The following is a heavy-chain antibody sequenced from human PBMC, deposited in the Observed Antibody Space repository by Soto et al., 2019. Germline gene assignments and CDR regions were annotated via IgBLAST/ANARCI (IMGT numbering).Heavy chain of an antibody. D-gene: IGHD2-2*01. V-gene: IGHV3-11*01. Sequence: GGSLRLSCAASGFTFSDYYMSWIRQAPGKGLERVSYISSSGSTIYYADSVKGRFTISRDNAKNSLYLQMNSLRAEDTAVYYCARAVGYCSSTSCYRHIDYWGQGTLVTVSS. J-gene: IGHJ4*02. CDR1: GFTFSDYY. CDR2: ISSSGSTI. CDR3: ARAVGYCSSTSCYRHIDY.